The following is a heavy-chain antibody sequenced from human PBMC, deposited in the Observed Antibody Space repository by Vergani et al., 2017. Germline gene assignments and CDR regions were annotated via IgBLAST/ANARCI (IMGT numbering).Heavy chain of an antibody. Sequence: QVQLVESGGGVVQPGRSLRLSCAASGFTFSSYAMHWVRQAPGKGLEWVAVISYDGSNNYYADSVKGRFTISRDNSKNTLYLQMNSLRAEDTAVYYCAQGYCSSTSCCIDYWGQGTLVTVSS. CDR1: GFTFSSYA. J-gene: IGHJ4*02. D-gene: IGHD2-2*01. CDR2: ISYDGSNN. V-gene: IGHV3-30*04. CDR3: AQGYCSSTSCCIDY.